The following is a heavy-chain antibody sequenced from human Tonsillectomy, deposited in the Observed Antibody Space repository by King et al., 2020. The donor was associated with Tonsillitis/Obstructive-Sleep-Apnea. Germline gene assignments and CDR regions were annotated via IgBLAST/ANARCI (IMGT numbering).Heavy chain of an antibody. Sequence: LQLQESGPGLVKPSETLSLTCTVSGGSISSSSYYWGWIRQPPGKGLEWIGSIYYSGSTYYNPSLKSRVTISVDTSKNQFSLKLSSVTAADTAVYYCARQTGGLVSQYYYYYYMDVWGKGTTVTVSS. J-gene: IGHJ6*03. D-gene: IGHD3-16*01. V-gene: IGHV4-39*01. CDR2: IYYSGST. CDR1: GGSISSSSYY. CDR3: ARQTGGLVSQYYYYYYMDV.